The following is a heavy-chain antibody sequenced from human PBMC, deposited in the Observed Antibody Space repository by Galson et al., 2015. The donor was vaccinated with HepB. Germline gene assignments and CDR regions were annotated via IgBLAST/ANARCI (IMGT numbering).Heavy chain of an antibody. Sequence: QSGAEVKKPGESLKISCKGSGYTFTSYWIGWVRQMPGKGLEWMGIIYPGDSDTRYSPSFQGHVTISADKSISTAYLQWISLKASDTAMYYCARHRYYDRSGYYYADYWGQGTLVTVSS. CDR3: ARHRYYDRSGYYYADY. D-gene: IGHD3-22*01. CDR1: GYTFTSYW. V-gene: IGHV5-51*01. J-gene: IGHJ4*02. CDR2: IYPGDSDT.